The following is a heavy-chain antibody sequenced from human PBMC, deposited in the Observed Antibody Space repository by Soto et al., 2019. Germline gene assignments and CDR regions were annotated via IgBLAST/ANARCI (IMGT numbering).Heavy chain of an antibody. CDR1: GGSISGHY. V-gene: IGHV4-4*07. Sequence: PSETLSLTCTVSGGSISGHYWSWIRQTAGKGLEWIGRIYSTGATNYNPSLSSRASMPIDTSKNQISLNLTSVTAADTAMYYCARTRVRALTAGESDPWGQGTLVTVSS. D-gene: IGHD5-18*01. J-gene: IGHJ5*02. CDR2: IYSTGAT. CDR3: ARTRVRALTAGESDP.